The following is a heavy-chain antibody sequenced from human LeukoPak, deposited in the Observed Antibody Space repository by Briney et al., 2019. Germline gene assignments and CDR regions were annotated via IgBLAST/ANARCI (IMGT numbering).Heavy chain of an antibody. J-gene: IGHJ3*02. CDR3: AKGRAIEAFDI. CDR2: ISSSSSYI. V-gene: IGHV3-21*01. Sequence: GGSLRLSCAASGFTFSSYSMNWVRLAPGKGLEWVSSISSSSSYIYYADSVKGRFTISRDNAKNSLYLQMNSLRAEDTAVYYCAKGRAIEAFDIWGQGTMVTVSS. CDR1: GFTFSSYS. D-gene: IGHD3-22*01.